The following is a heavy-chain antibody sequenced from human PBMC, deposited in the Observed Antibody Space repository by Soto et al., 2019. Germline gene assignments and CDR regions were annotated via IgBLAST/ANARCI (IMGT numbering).Heavy chain of an antibody. CDR2: ISAYNGNT. J-gene: IGHJ3*02. CDR3: ARSRFIWGYCSGGSCYGAFDI. V-gene: IGHV1-18*01. Sequence: GASVKVSCKASGYTFTSYGISWVRQPPGQGLEWMGWISAYNGNTNYAQKLQGRVTMTTDTSTSTAYMELRSLRSDDTAVYYCARSRFIWGYCSGGSCYGAFDIWGQGTMVTVSS. D-gene: IGHD2-15*01. CDR1: GYTFTSYG.